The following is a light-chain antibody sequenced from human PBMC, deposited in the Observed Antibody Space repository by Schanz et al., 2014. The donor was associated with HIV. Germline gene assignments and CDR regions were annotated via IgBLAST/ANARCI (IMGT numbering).Light chain of an antibody. CDR1: QSVSRY. J-gene: IGKJ1*01. CDR2: DAS. V-gene: IGKV3-11*01. CDR3: QQANSLPWT. Sequence: EIVLTQSPGTLSLSPGERATLSCRASQSVSRYLAWYQQKPGQAPRLLIYDASKRATGIPARFSGSGSGTDFTLTISSLQPEDFAIYYCQQANSLPWTFGQGTRVEF.